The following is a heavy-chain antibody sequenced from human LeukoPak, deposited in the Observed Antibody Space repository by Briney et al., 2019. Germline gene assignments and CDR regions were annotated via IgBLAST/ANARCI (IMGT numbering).Heavy chain of an antibody. CDR1: GFTFSSYW. V-gene: IGHV3-7*01. D-gene: IGHD2-2*01. CDR2: IKQDGSEK. CDR3: ARDSRLDTYYYYYMDV. J-gene: IGHJ6*03. Sequence: GGSLRLSCAASGFTFSSYWMSWVRHAPGKGLEWVANIKQDGSEKYYVDSVKGRFTISRDNAKNSLYLQMNSLRAEDTAVYYCARDSRLDTYYYYYMDVWGKGTTVTVSS.